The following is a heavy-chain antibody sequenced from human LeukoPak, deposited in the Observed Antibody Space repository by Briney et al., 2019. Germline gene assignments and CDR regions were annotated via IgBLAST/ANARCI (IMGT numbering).Heavy chain of an antibody. D-gene: IGHD3-3*01. CDR1: GGSISSYY. CDR3: ARGKDRDFWSGQLRSGFDH. Sequence: TSETLSLTCTVSGGSISSYYWSWIRQPPGKGLEWIGYIYYSGSTNYNPSLKSRVTISVDTSKNQFSLKLSSVTAADTAVYYCARGKDRDFWSGQLRSGFDHWGQGTLVTVSS. V-gene: IGHV4-59*01. CDR2: IYYSGST. J-gene: IGHJ4*02.